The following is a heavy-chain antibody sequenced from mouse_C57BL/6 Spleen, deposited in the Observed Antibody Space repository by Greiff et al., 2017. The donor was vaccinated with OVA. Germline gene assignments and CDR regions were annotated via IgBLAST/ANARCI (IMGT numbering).Heavy chain of an antibody. Sequence: VHLVESGPGLVAPSQSLSITCTVSGFSLTSYGVDWVRQSPGKGLEWLGVIWGVGSTNYNSALKSRLSISKDNSKSQVFLKMNLLQTDDPAMYYCATHYYGSSYGYAMDYWGQGTSVTVSS. J-gene: IGHJ4*01. CDR3: ATHYYGSSYGYAMDY. CDR1: GFSLTSYG. CDR2: IWGVGST. V-gene: IGHV2-6*01. D-gene: IGHD1-1*01.